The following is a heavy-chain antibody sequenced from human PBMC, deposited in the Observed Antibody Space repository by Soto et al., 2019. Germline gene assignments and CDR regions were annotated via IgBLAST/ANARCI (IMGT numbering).Heavy chain of an antibody. CDR2: IYYSGST. Sequence: LXLTCTVSRGSISSYYWSWIRQPPGKGLEWIGYIYYSGSTNYNPSLKSRVTISVDTSKNQFSLKLSSVTAADTAVYYCARDMRGYYDVWGQGTTVTVSS. D-gene: IGHD3-3*01. V-gene: IGHV4-59*01. J-gene: IGHJ6*02. CDR1: RGSISSYY. CDR3: ARDMRGYYDV.